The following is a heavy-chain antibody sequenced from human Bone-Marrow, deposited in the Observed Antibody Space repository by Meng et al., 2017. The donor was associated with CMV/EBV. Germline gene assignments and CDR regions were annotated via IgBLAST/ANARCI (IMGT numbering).Heavy chain of an antibody. J-gene: IGHJ6*02. CDR1: GFTFSSYA. CDR2: ISGSGGST. D-gene: IGHD6-6*01. V-gene: IGHV3-23*01. CDR3: ARGSDYYYYGMDV. Sequence: GGSLRLSCAASGFTFSSYAMSWVRQAPGKGLEWVSAISGSGGSTYYADSVKGRFTIPRDNSKNTLYLQMNSLRAEDTAVYYCARGSDYYYYGMDVWGQGTTVTVSS.